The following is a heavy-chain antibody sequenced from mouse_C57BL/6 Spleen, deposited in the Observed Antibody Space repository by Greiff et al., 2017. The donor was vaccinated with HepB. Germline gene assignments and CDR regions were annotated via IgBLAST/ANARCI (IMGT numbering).Heavy chain of an antibody. J-gene: IGHJ1*03. D-gene: IGHD1-1*01. Sequence: QVQLQQSGAELARPGASVKLSCKASGYTFTSYGISWVKQRTGQGLEWIGEIYPRSGNTYYNEKFKGKATLTADKSSSTAYMELRSLTSEDSAVYFCARFHYYGSSPYWYFDVWGTGTTVTVSS. CDR1: GYTFTSYG. CDR2: IYPRSGNT. CDR3: ARFHYYGSSPYWYFDV. V-gene: IGHV1-81*01.